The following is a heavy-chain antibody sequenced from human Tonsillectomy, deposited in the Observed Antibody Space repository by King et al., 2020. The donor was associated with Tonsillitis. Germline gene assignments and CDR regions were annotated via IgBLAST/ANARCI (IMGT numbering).Heavy chain of an antibody. V-gene: IGHV3-48*01. D-gene: IGHD3-3*01. J-gene: IGHJ4*02. CDR3: ARDRAGTLQFLEWPDHNNAFEY. Sequence: VQLVESGGGLVQPGGSLRLSCAASVFTFSSFYMNWVRQAPGKGLEWISFSSGSSTTIYYPDSVKSRFTVSRDKAKNSLFLQMDNLRVEDTAVYYCARDRAGTLQFLEWPDHNNAFEYWGRGTRVTVSP. CDR1: VFTFSSFY. CDR2: SSGSSTTI.